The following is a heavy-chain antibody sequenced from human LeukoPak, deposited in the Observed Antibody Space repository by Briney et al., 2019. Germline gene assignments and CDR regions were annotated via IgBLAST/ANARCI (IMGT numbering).Heavy chain of an antibody. D-gene: IGHD3-10*01. V-gene: IGHV3-73*01. CDR1: GFTFSGSA. CDR3: TRDNGRITMVRGVTYYYYYGMDV. J-gene: IGHJ6*04. CDR2: IRSKANSYAT. Sequence: GGPLRLSCAASGFTFSGSAMHWVRQASGKGLEWVGRIRSKANSYATAYAASVKGRFTISRDDSKNTAYLQMNSLKTEDAAVYYCTRDNGRITMVRGVTYYYYYGMDVWGKGTTVTVSS.